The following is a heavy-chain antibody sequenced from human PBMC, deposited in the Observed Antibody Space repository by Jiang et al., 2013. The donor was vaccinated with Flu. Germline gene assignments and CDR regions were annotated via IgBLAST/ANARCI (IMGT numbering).Heavy chain of an antibody. CDR3: ARIDDSSGYGRFYYYYGMDV. Sequence: LKPSETLSLTCAVHVGPSVVTTGAGSASPPGKGLEWIGEINHSGSTKYNPSLKSRVTISVDTSRTQFSLKLSSVTAADTAVYYCARIDDSSGYGRFYYYYGMDVWGQGTTVTVSS. CDR2: INHSGST. CDR1: VGPSVVTT. D-gene: IGHD3-22*01. V-gene: IGHV4-34*01. J-gene: IGHJ6*02.